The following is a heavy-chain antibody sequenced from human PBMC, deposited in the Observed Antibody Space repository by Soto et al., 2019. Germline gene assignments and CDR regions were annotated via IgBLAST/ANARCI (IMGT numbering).Heavy chain of an antibody. V-gene: IGHV3-33*01. J-gene: IGHJ4*02. CDR2: IWYDGSNK. Sequence: PGGSLRLSFAASGFTFSSYGMHWVRQAPGKGLEWVSFIWYDGSNKYYEDSVKVRFTISRENSKNTLYLKMNSLRAEDTAVYYCARDVSSSRXWGQVTLVPVSX. CDR3: ARDVSSSRX. CDR1: GFTFSSYG. D-gene: IGHD6-6*01.